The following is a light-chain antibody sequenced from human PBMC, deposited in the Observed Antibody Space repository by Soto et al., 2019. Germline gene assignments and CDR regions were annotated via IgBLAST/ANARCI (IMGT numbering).Light chain of an antibody. V-gene: IGKV3-20*01. J-gene: IGKJ1*01. Sequence: ETVLTQSPGTLSLSPGERATLSCRASQTVSSSYLAWYQQKPGQAPRLLIYGASSRATGIPDRFSGSGSGTDFTLTNSILEPEDFAVYYCQQYCQQYGSSPPSWTFGQGTRVEIK. CDR1: QTVSSSY. CDR3: QQYCQQYGSSPPSWT. CDR2: GAS.